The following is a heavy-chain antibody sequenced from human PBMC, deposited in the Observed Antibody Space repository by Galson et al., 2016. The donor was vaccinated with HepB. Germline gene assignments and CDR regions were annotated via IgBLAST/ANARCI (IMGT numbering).Heavy chain of an antibody. CDR3: ARDTWTWN. D-gene: IGHD3/OR15-3a*01. CDR1: GFSFRNYA. J-gene: IGHJ4*02. V-gene: IGHV3-30*14. Sequence: SLRLSCAASGFSFRNYAMPWVRQAPGKGLEWVSVISSDGSDKYYADSVKGRFTISRDNFENTVYLQMNSLRAEDTAIYYCARDTWTWNGGQGTLVTVSS. CDR2: ISSDGSDK.